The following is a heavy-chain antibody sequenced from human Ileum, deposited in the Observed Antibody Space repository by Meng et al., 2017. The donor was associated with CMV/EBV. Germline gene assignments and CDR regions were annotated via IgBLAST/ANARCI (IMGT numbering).Heavy chain of an antibody. CDR2: VHHSGIT. V-gene: IGHV4-34*01. J-gene: IGHJ4*02. CDR3: ATNSEDY. Sequence: QVQLPQWGAGLLKPSETRSLTCAVYGGSVSDYYWIWIRQSPGKGLEWIGEVHHSGITNYNPSLKSRVTISVDTSKNQFFLKLTSVTAADTGLYYCATNSEDYWGQGTLVTVSS. D-gene: IGHD4-23*01. CDR1: GGSVSDYY.